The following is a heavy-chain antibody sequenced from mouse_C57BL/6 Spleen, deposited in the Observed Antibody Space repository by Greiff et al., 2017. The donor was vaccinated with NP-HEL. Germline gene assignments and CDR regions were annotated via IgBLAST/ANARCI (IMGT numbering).Heavy chain of an antibody. Sequence: VQLQQSGPGLVAPSQSLSITCTVSGFSLTSYGVSWVRQPPGKGLEWLGVIWGDGSTNYHSALISRLSISKDNSKSQVFLKLNSLQTDDTATYYCAKEGGYYDYDEGYYAMDYWGQGTSVTVSS. V-gene: IGHV2-3*01. CDR1: GFSLTSYG. J-gene: IGHJ4*01. D-gene: IGHD2-4*01. CDR3: AKEGGYYDYDEGYYAMDY. CDR2: IWGDGST.